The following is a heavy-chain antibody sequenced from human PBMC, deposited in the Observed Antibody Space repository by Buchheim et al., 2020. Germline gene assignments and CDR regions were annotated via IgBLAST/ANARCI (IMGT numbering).Heavy chain of an antibody. V-gene: IGHV3-74*01. CDR2: INSDGSDS. J-gene: IGHJ4*02. Sequence: EVQLVESGSGLVQPGGSLRLSCAASGFIFSNYWMHWVRQAPGKGLVWVSQINSDGSDSTYADSVKGRFTISRDNAKNTLYLQMNSLRGEDTAVYYCARDYYGVDYWGQGTL. CDR1: GFIFSNYW. CDR3: ARDYYGVDY. D-gene: IGHD3-10*01.